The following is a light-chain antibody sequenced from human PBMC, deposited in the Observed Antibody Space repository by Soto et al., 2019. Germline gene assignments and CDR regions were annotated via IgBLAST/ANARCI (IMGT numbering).Light chain of an antibody. V-gene: IGLV2-14*01. CDR1: SSDVGGYNY. Sequence: QSALTQPASVSGSPGQSITISCTGTSSDVGGYNYVCWYQQHPGKAPKLMISDVSNRPSGVSNRFSGSKSDNTASLTISGLQAEDEADYYCGSYTSSSTHVFGTVTKLTVL. J-gene: IGLJ1*01. CDR2: DVS. CDR3: GSYTSSSTHV.